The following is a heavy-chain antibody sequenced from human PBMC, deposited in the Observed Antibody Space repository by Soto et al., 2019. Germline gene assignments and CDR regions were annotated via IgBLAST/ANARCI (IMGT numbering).Heavy chain of an antibody. D-gene: IGHD6-13*01. J-gene: IGHJ5*02. CDR2: MNPNSGNT. CDR3: ARGRVVAALYNWFDP. CDR1: GYTFTSYD. V-gene: IGHV1-8*01. Sequence: VKVSCKASGYTFTSYDINWVRQATGQGLEWMGWMNPNSGNTGYAQKFQGRVTMTRNTSISTAYMELSSLRSEDTAVYYCARGRVVAALYNWFDPWGQGTLVTVSS.